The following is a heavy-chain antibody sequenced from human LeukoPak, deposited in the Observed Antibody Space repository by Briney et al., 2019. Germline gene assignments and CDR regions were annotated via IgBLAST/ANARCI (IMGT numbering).Heavy chain of an antibody. V-gene: IGHV5-51*01. D-gene: IGHD3-10*01. Sequence: GAALKTSCTGAGTCFTSYWIGGVRQMAGKSRERMGIIYPVDSHSRYSPSFQGQVTISPYKSISTAYLQWSSLKAPDTAMYYCARHAPLVRGVIYYFDHWGQGTLVTVSS. J-gene: IGHJ4*02. CDR1: GTCFTSYW. CDR3: ARHAPLVRGVIYYFDH. CDR2: IYPVDSHS.